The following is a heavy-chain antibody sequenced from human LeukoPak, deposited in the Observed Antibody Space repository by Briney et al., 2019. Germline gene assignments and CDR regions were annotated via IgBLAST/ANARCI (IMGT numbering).Heavy chain of an antibody. D-gene: IGHD3-22*01. CDR1: GGSFSGYY. CDR2: INHSGST. J-gene: IGHJ6*03. CDR3: ARRNYYDSSGYPYYYYYMDV. V-gene: IGHV4-34*01. Sequence: SETLSLTCAVYGGSFSGYYWSWIRQPPGMGLEWIGEINHSGSTNYNPSLKSRVTISVDTSKNQFSLKLSSVTAADTAVYYCARRNYYDSSGYPYYYYYMDVWGKGTTDTISS.